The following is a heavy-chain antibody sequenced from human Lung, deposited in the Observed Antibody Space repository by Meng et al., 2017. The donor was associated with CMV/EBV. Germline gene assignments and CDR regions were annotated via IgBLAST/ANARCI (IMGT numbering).Heavy chain of an antibody. J-gene: IGHJ4*02. V-gene: IGHV3-23*01. CDR2: MSGSGSMM. D-gene: IGHD3-16*01. Sequence: GGSLRLXCAASGFIFSNYAMSWVRQAPGKGLEWISFMSGSGSMMFYVDSVRGRFTISRDSSKNTLYLQMNSLRAEDTAVYYCAKKGGDGALHYFEYWGQGTXVTVSS. CDR3: AKKGGDGALHYFEY. CDR1: GFIFSNYA.